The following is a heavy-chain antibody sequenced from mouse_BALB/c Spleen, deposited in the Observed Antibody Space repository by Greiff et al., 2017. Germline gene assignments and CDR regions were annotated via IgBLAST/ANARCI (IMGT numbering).Heavy chain of an antibody. J-gene: IGHJ3*01. V-gene: IGHV2-6-7*01. CDR3: ARERRCDDGSWFAY. CDR1: GFSLTGYG. CDR2: IWGDGST. Sequence: QVTLKESGPGLVAPSQSLSITCTVSGFSLTGYGVNWVRQPPGTGLEWLGMIWGDGSTDYNSALKSRLSISKDNSKSQVFLKMNSLQTDDTARYYCARERRCDDGSWFAYWGQGTLVTVSA. D-gene: IGHD1-2*01.